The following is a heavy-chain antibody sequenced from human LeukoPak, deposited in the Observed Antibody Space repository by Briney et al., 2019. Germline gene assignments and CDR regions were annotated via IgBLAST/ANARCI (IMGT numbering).Heavy chain of an antibody. V-gene: IGHV3-11*01. J-gene: IGHJ4*02. Sequence: RGSLRLSCAASGFTFSDYYMSWIRQAPGKGLEWVSYISSSGSTIYYADSVKGRFTISRDNAKNSLYLQMNSLRAEDTAVYYCARQSYYYDSSGHYVYYFDYWGQGTLVTVSS. D-gene: IGHD3-22*01. CDR3: ARQSYYYDSSGHYVYYFDY. CDR2: ISSSGSTI. CDR1: GFTFSDYY.